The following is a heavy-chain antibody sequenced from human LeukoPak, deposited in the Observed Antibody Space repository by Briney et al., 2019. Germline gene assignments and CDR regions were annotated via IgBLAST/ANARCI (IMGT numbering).Heavy chain of an antibody. CDR2: FDPEDGET. V-gene: IGHV1-24*01. J-gene: IGHJ4*02. Sequence: ASVKVSCKVSGYTLTELSMHWVRQAPGKGLEWVGGFDPEDGETIYAQKFQGRVTMTEDTSTDTAYMELSSLRSEDTAVYYCARGGGTSCLLGYCSGGSRYWGQGTLVTVSS. CDR1: GYTLTELS. D-gene: IGHD2-15*01. CDR3: ARGGGTSCLLGYCSGGSRY.